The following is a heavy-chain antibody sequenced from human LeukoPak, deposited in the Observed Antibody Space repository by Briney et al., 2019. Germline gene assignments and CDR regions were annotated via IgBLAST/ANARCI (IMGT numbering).Heavy chain of an antibody. CDR1: GGSFSGYY. CDR3: ARSLRGYSYGWYYFDY. J-gene: IGHJ4*02. V-gene: IGHV4-34*01. CDR2: INHSGST. D-gene: IGHD5-18*01. Sequence: SETLSLTCAVYGGSFSGYYWSWIRQPPGKGLEWIGEINHSGSTNYNPSLKSRVTISVDTSKNQFSLKLSSVTAADTAVYYCARSLRGYSYGWYYFDYWGQGTLVTVSS.